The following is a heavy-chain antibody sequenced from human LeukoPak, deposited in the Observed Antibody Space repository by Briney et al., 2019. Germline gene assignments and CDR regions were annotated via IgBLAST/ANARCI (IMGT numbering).Heavy chain of an antibody. J-gene: IGHJ4*02. Sequence: GVLRLSCAASGFTFSSYSMNWVRQAPGKGLEWVSSISSSSSYIYYADSVKGRFAISRDNAKNSLYLQMNSLRAEDTAVYYCARLGSPGTSDYWGQGTLVTVSS. D-gene: IGHD6-13*01. CDR2: ISSSSSYI. V-gene: IGHV3-21*01. CDR1: GFTFSSYS. CDR3: ARLGSPGTSDY.